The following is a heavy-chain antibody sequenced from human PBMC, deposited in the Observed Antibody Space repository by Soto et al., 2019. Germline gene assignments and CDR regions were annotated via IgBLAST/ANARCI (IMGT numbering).Heavy chain of an antibody. V-gene: IGHV1-69*04. CDR2: IIPILGIA. Sequence: SVKVSCKASGGTFSSYTISWVRQAPGQGLEWMGRIIPILGIANYAQKFQGRVTITADKSTSTAYMELSSLRSEDTAVYYCARDSGSYSNYYYGMDVWGQGTTVTVSS. J-gene: IGHJ6*02. CDR3: ARDSGSYSNYYYGMDV. D-gene: IGHD1-26*01. CDR1: GGTFSSYT.